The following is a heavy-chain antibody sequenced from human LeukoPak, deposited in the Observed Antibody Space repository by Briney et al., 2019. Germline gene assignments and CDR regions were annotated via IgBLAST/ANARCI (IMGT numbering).Heavy chain of an antibody. CDR3: AALDMVRGESYYYYYYGMDV. D-gene: IGHD3-10*01. V-gene: IGHV1-24*01. CDR2: FDPEDGET. CDR1: GSTFSSYA. Sequence: ASVKVSCKASGSTFSSYAISWVRQAPGQGLEWMGGFDPEDGETIYAQKFQGRVTMTEDTSTDTAYMELSSLRSEDTAVYYCAALDMVRGESYYYYYYGMDVWGQGTTVTVSS. J-gene: IGHJ6*02.